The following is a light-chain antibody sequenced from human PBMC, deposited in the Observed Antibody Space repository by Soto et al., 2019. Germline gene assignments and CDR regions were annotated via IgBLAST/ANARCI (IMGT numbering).Light chain of an antibody. V-gene: IGKV1-39*01. CDR1: ETITSY. Sequence: DIQMTQSPSSLSASVGERVIITCRASETITSYLNWYQSKPGKAPRLLISAASSLQTGVPSRFSGNYSGTDFTLTISSLQPEDFATYYCQQSYSNPLTFGGGTKVEMK. CDR3: QQSYSNPLT. CDR2: AAS. J-gene: IGKJ4*01.